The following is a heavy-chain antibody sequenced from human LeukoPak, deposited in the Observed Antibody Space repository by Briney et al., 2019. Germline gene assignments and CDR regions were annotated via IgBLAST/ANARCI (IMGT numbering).Heavy chain of an antibody. CDR2: IRSKANSYAT. CDR3: AKSTRRIPAATMGFDY. CDR1: GFTFSGSA. Sequence: PGGSLRLSCAASGFTFSGSAMHWVRQASGKGLEWVGRIRSKANSYATAYAASVKGRFTISRDDSKNTLYLQMNSLRAEDTAVYYCAKSTRRIPAATMGFDYWGQGTLVTVSS. D-gene: IGHD2-2*01. J-gene: IGHJ4*02. V-gene: IGHV3-73*01.